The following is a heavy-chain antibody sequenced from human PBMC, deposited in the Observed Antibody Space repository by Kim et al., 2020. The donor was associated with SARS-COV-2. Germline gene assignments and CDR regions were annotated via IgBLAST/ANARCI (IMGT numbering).Heavy chain of an antibody. V-gene: IGHV3-21*01. CDR3: AREGIVATIDQGSPARYYYYYYGMDV. D-gene: IGHD5-12*01. CDR2: ISSSSSYI. CDR1: GFTFSSYS. Sequence: GGSLRLSCAASGFTFSSYSMNWVRQAPGKGLEWVSSISSSSSYIYYADSVKGRFTISRDNAKNSLYLQMNSLRAEDTAVYYCAREGIVATIDQGSPARYYYYYYGMDVWGQGTTVTVSS. J-gene: IGHJ6*02.